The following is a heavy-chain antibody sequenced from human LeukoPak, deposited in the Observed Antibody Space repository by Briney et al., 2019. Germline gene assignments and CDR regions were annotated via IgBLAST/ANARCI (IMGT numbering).Heavy chain of an antibody. V-gene: IGHV3-30*01. Sequence: GGSPRLSCAASGFTFSSYAMHWVRQAPGKGLEWVAVISYDGSNKYYADSVKGRFTISRDNSKNTLYLQMNSLRAEDTAVYYCAREGGDSGYVGYFDYWGQGTLVTVSS. CDR3: AREGGDSGYVGYFDY. CDR1: GFTFSSYA. J-gene: IGHJ4*02. CDR2: ISYDGSNK. D-gene: IGHD5-12*01.